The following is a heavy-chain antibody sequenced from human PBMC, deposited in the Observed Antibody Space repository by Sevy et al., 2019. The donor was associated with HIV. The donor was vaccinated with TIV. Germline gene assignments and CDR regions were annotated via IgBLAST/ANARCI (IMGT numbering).Heavy chain of an antibody. Sequence: GGSLRLSCAASGFTFSSYAMSWVRQAPGKGLEWVSAISGSGGSTYHAVSVKGRFTISRDNSKNTLYLQMNSLRAEDTAVYYCAKTRPDFWSGYYAPFDYWGQRTLVTVSS. D-gene: IGHD3-3*01. CDR2: ISGSGGST. CDR1: GFTFSSYA. J-gene: IGHJ4*02. CDR3: AKTRPDFWSGYYAPFDY. V-gene: IGHV3-23*01.